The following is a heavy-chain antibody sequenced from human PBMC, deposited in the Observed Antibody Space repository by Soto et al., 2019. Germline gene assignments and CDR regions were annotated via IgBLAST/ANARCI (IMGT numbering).Heavy chain of an antibody. Sequence: ASVKVSCKASGYTFTSYAMHWVRQAPGQRLEWMGWINAGNGNTKYSQKFQGRVTITRDTSASTAYMELSSLRSEDTAVYYCARRAGQAAAGTGRYYYYYYMDVWGKGTTVTVSS. D-gene: IGHD6-13*01. CDR1: GYTFTSYA. CDR2: INAGNGNT. V-gene: IGHV1-3*01. J-gene: IGHJ6*03. CDR3: ARRAGQAAAGTGRYYYYYYMDV.